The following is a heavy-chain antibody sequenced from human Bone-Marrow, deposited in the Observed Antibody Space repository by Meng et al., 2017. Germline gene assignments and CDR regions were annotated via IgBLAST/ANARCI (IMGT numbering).Heavy chain of an antibody. J-gene: IGHJ6*02. Sequence: ASVKVSCKASGYTFTGYYMHWVRQAPGQGLEWKGWINPNSGGTNYAQKFQGRVTMTRDTSISTAYMELSRLRSDDTAVYYCARGAASDGDYANYYYYGMDVWGQGTTVTVSS. CDR1: GYTFTGYY. V-gene: IGHV1-2*02. CDR2: INPNSGGT. D-gene: IGHD4-17*01. CDR3: ARGAASDGDYANYYYYGMDV.